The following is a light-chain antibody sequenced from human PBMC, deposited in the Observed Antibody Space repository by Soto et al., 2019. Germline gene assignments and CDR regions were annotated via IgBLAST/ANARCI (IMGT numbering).Light chain of an antibody. V-gene: IGLV1-51*01. CDR3: GTWDNSLNVVV. CDR1: SSNIGNNF. Sequence: QSVLTQPPSVSAAPGQKVTISCSGSSSNIGNNFVSWYQQFPGTAPKLLIYDNNKRPSGIPDRISGSKSDASATLGITGLQIGDEADYYCGTWDNSLNVVVFGGGTKLTVL. J-gene: IGLJ2*01. CDR2: DNN.